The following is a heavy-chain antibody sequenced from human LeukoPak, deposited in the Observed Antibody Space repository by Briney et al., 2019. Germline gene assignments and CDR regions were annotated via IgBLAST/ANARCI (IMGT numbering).Heavy chain of an antibody. Sequence: AASVKVSCKVSGYTLTELSMHWVRQAPGKGLEWMGWMNPNSGNTGYAQKFQGRVTMTRNTSISTAYMELSSLRSEDTAVYYCARLLTPWGQGTLVTVSS. CDR1: GYTLTELS. V-gene: IGHV1-8*01. CDR3: ARLLTP. CDR2: MNPNSGNT. J-gene: IGHJ5*02. D-gene: IGHD3-16*01.